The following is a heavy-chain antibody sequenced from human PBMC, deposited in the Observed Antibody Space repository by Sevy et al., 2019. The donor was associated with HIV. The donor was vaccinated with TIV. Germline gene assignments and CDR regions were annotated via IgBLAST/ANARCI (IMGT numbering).Heavy chain of an antibody. CDR1: GGSVTNNNFY. V-gene: IGHV4-39*01. D-gene: IGHD6-19*01. CDR2: IFFSGST. CDR3: ARNPQWPPLDYFDY. J-gene: IGHJ4*02. Sequence: SETLSLTCTVSGGSVTNNNFYWGWIRRPPGKGLEWIGSIFFSGSTYYSPSLKTGLTLSVVTSKNQFSLKLNSVTAADTAVYYGARNPQWPPLDYFDYWGQGILVTVSS.